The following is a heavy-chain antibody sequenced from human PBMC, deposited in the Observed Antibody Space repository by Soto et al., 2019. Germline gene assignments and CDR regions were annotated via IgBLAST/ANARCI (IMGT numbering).Heavy chain of an antibody. V-gene: IGHV4-34*01. Sequence: PSETLSLTCAVYGGSFSGYYWSWIRQPPGKGLEWIGEINHSGSTKYNPSLKSRVTISVDTSKNQFSLKLSSVTAADTAVYYCARGWSSSWYSSGYYYYYCMDVWGQGTTVTVSS. CDR1: GGSFSGYY. D-gene: IGHD6-13*01. CDR2: INHSGST. J-gene: IGHJ6*01. CDR3: ARGWSSSWYSSGYYYYYCMDV.